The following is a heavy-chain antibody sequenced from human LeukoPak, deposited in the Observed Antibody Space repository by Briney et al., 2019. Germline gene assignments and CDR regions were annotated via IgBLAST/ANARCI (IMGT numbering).Heavy chain of an antibody. CDR1: GGTFSSYT. D-gene: IGHD3-22*01. CDR2: IIPILGIA. Sequence: GASVKVSCKASGGTFSSYTISWVRQAPGQGLEWMGRIIPILGIANYTQKFQGRVTITADKSTRTAYMELSRLRSEDTAVYYCARNYYDSSGYYSPFDYWGQGTLVTVSS. CDR3: ARNYYDSSGYYSPFDY. V-gene: IGHV1-69*02. J-gene: IGHJ4*02.